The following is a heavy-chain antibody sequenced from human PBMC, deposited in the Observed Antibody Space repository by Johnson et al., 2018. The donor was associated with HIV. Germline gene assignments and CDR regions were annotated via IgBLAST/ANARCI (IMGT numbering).Heavy chain of an antibody. D-gene: IGHD6-13*01. V-gene: IGHV3-30*14. Sequence: QVQLLESGGGVVRPGRSLRLSCAASAFSFSNYAMGWVRQAPGKGLEWVAVISNDGSKKYDADSVKGRFTISRENAKNSWYLKMNSLRAEDTALYYCARGGIAAAGSLLGAFDIWGHGTMVTVSS. CDR1: AFSFSNYA. J-gene: IGHJ3*02. CDR3: ARGGIAAAGSLLGAFDI. CDR2: ISNDGSKK.